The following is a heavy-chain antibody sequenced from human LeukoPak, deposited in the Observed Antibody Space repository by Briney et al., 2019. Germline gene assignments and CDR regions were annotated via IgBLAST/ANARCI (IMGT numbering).Heavy chain of an antibody. Sequence: GGSLRLSCADSGMTFSYYSMNWVRQAPGKGLVWVSRINSDGSSTSYADSVKGRFTISRDNAKNTLYLQMNSLRAEDTAVYYCARLGYSSSWPLDYWGQGTLVTVSS. CDR3: ARLGYSSSWPLDY. D-gene: IGHD6-13*01. CDR1: GMTFSYYS. CDR2: INSDGSST. J-gene: IGHJ4*02. V-gene: IGHV3-74*01.